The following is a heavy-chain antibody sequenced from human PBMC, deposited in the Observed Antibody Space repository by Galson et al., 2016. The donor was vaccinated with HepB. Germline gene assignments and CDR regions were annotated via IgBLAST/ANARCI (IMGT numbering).Heavy chain of an antibody. Sequence: SLRLSCAASGFSFSRRAMNWVRQAPGKGLEWVANIKQDGSEEYYVDSVKGRFSISRDNAKNSLYLQMTSLRAEDTAVYYCARGAAAVTGIVDYWGQGTLVTVSS. CDR1: GFSFSRRA. CDR3: ARGAAAVTGIVDY. V-gene: IGHV3-7*01. J-gene: IGHJ4*02. CDR2: IKQDGSEE. D-gene: IGHD6-25*01.